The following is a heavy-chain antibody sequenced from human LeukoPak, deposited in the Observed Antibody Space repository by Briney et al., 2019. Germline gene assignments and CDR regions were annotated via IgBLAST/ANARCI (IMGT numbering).Heavy chain of an antibody. CDR1: GGSISSGGYY. Sequence: SQTLSLTCTVSGGSISSGGYYWSWIRQPPGKGLEWIGYIYHSGSTYYNPSLKSRVTISVDRSKNQFSLKLSSVTAADTAVYYCAGEGSGYAFDIWGQGTMVTVS. J-gene: IGHJ3*02. CDR3: AGEGSGYAFDI. D-gene: IGHD3-10*01. CDR2: IYHSGST. V-gene: IGHV4-30-2*01.